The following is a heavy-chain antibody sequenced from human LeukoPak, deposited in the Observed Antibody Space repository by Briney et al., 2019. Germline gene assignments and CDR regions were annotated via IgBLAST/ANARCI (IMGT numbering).Heavy chain of an antibody. CDR1: GFIFSSYE. J-gene: IGHJ4*02. Sequence: GGSLRLSCAASGFIFSSYEMNWVRQAPGKGLEWVSYISSGGGTIYYADSVKGRFTVSRDNGKYSLCLQMNSLRAEDTAVYYCASLPSSGWYVSGNDFWGQGTLVTVSS. V-gene: IGHV3-48*03. CDR2: ISSGGGTI. CDR3: ASLPSSGWYVSGNDF. D-gene: IGHD6-19*01.